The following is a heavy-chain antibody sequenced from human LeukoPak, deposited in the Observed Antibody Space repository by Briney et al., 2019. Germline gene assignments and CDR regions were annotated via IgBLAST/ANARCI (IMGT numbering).Heavy chain of an antibody. V-gene: IGHV3-48*01. D-gene: IGHD1-7*01. CDR2: ISSSSNNI. CDR1: GFTFSTYS. J-gene: IGHJ4*02. CDR3: ARDPGNYLPDY. Sequence: SGGSLRLSCAASGFTFSTYSMNWLRQAPGKGREGISYISSSSNNIYYAGSVKGRFTISRDNSKNTLYLQMNSLRAEDTAVYYCARDPGNYLPDYWGQGTLVTVSS.